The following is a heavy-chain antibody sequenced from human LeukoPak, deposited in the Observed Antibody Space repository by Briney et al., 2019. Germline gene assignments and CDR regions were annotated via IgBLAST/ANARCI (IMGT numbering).Heavy chain of an antibody. CDR1: GFTFSSYA. CDR3: AKAHSPYCSSTSCYSASYYYYYGMDA. CDR2: ISGSGGST. Sequence: GGSLRLSCAASGFTFSSYAMSWVRQAPGKGLEWVSAISGSGGSTYYADSVKGRFTISRDNSKNTLYLQMNSLRAEDTAVYYCAKAHSPYCSSTSCYSASYYYYYGMDAWGQGTTVTVSS. J-gene: IGHJ6*02. V-gene: IGHV3-23*01. D-gene: IGHD2-2*01.